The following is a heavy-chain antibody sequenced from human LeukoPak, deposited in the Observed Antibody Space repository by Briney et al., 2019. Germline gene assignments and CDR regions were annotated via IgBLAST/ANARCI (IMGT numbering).Heavy chain of an antibody. J-gene: IGHJ4*02. Sequence: GRSLRLSCAASGFTFSSYSMNWVRQAPGKGLEWVASISGSSNDIYYADSLKGRFTISRDNAKNALYLQINSLRVEDTAVYYCAKDPWGSRVYWGQGTLVTVSS. V-gene: IGHV3-21*01. CDR3: AKDPWGSRVY. CDR2: ISGSSNDI. CDR1: GFTFSSYS. D-gene: IGHD7-27*01.